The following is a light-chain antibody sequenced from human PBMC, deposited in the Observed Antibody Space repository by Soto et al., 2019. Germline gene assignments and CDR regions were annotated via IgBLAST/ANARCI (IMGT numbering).Light chain of an antibody. J-gene: IGKJ2*01. V-gene: IGKV3-20*01. CDR3: NQYGNSAYT. CDR1: QTVTNNN. Sequence: EIVLTQSPGTMSLSPGERVTLSCRASQTVTNNNLAWFQQKPGQAPRLLIHAASTRAVGITDRCSGSGSGTDFTLAISRLEHEAFEVYYRNQYGNSAYTFGQGTKME. CDR2: AAS.